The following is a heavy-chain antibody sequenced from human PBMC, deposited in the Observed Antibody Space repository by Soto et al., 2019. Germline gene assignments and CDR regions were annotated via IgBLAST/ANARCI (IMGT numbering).Heavy chain of an antibody. CDR2: VSYDGKNK. V-gene: IGHV3-30*18. Sequence: QVQLVESGGGVVQPGTSLGLSCAPSGFTFSSYGMYWVRQAPGKGLEWVVVVSYDGKNKYYADSVKGRFTISRDNAKNMLYLQMNSLRAEDTAVYYCAKDLGQQLVLNYGMDVWGHGTTVTVSS. CDR3: AKDLGQQLVLNYGMDV. D-gene: IGHD6-13*01. J-gene: IGHJ6*02. CDR1: GFTFSSYG.